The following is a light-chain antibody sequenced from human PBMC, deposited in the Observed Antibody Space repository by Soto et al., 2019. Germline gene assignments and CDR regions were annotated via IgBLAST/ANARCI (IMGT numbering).Light chain of an antibody. Sequence: QSALTQPASVSGSPGQSITISCAGTSSDVGGYNFVSWYQQHPGKAPKLMIYDVTNRPSGVSNRVSGSKSGNTASLTISGLQAEDEAEYYCSSCTSSSTLVFGGGTKLTVL. V-gene: IGLV2-14*01. CDR2: DVT. J-gene: IGLJ2*01. CDR3: SSCTSSSTLV. CDR1: SSDVGGYNF.